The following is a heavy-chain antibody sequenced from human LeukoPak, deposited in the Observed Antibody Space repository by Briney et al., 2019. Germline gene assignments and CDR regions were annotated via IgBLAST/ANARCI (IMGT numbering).Heavy chain of an antibody. V-gene: IGHV1-18*01. CDR2: IDTYSGKT. CDR1: GYTYTTDG. CDR3: AGDRGIAEADSFDP. Sequence: ASVQVPCKPSGYTYTTDGISWVRQAPAQGREWMGWIDTYSGKTNYAQKFQGRVTMTSDTSTSTAYMELRSLRSDDTAVYYCAGDRGIAEADSFDPWGQGTLVTVSS. D-gene: IGHD6-13*01. J-gene: IGHJ5*02.